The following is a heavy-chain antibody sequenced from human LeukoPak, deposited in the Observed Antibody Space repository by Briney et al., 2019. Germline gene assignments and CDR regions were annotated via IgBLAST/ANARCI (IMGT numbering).Heavy chain of an antibody. D-gene: IGHD2-2*01. CDR2: IYYSGST. CDR3: ARGATTRSGSYIYY. V-gene: IGHV4-59*08. CDR1: GGSISSYY. Sequence: SETLSLTCTVSGGSISSYYWSWIRQPPGKGLEWIGYIYYSGSTNYNPSLKSRVTISVDTSKNQFSLKLSSVTAADTAVYYRARGATTRSGSYIYYWGQGTLVTVSS. J-gene: IGHJ4*02.